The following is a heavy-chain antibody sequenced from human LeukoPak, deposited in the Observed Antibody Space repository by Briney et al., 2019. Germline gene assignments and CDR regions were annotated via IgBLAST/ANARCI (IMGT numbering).Heavy chain of an antibody. V-gene: IGHV3-13*04. J-gene: IGHJ4*02. CDR2: IGIAGDT. CDR1: GFTFSSYD. D-gene: IGHD3-9*01. CDR3: ARGNILTGYDC. Sequence: QPGGSLRLSCAASGFTFSSYDMHWVSQATGKGLEWVSAIGIAGDTYYSGSVKGRFTISRENAKNFLYLQMNSLRAGDTAVYYCARGNILTGYDCWGQGTLVTVSS.